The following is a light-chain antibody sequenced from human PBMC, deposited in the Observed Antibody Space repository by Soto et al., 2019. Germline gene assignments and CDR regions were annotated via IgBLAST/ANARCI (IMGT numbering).Light chain of an antibody. CDR2: GVT. CDR1: SDDY. J-gene: IGLJ1*01. CDR3: SSYTNSKTLL. Sequence: QSALTQPASVSGSPGQSITISCTGTSDDYVSRYQQHPGKAPKLMIYGVTNRPSGVSTRFSGSKSGNAASLTISGLQTEDEADYYCSSYTNSKTLLFGTGTKVTV. V-gene: IGLV2-14*01.